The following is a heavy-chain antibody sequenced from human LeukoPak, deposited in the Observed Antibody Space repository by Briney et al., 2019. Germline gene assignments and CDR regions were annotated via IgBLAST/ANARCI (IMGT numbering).Heavy chain of an antibody. Sequence: SETLSLTCTVSGGSISSYYWSWIRQPPGKGLEWIGYIYYSGGTNYNPSLKSRVTISVDTSKNQFSLKLSSVTAADTAVYYCARDRCSSTSCHTDWFDPWGQGTLVTVSS. J-gene: IGHJ5*02. D-gene: IGHD2-2*02. CDR1: GGSISSYY. CDR3: ARDRCSSTSCHTDWFDP. CDR2: IYYSGGT. V-gene: IGHV4-59*01.